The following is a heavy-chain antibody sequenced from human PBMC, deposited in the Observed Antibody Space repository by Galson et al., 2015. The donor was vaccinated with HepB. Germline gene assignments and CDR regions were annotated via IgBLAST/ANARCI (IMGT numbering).Heavy chain of an antibody. CDR2: IKSKIDGETT. Sequence: SLRLSCAASGFPFSNVWMNWVRQAPGKGLEWVGRIKSKIDGETTDYTATVKGRFIISRDDSTNRLYLQMGSLKTEDTAIYYCTTERWIAEFEENPFDIWGQGTKVIVSS. CDR3: TTERWIAEFEENPFDI. J-gene: IGHJ3*02. V-gene: IGHV3-15*01. D-gene: IGHD3-10*01. CDR1: GFPFSNVW.